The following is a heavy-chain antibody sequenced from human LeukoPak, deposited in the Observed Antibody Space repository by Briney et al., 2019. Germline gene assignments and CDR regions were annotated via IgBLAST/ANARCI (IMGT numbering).Heavy chain of an antibody. J-gene: IGHJ4*02. CDR2: ISGSGGST. Sequence: GGSLRLSCAASGFSFSIYGMNWVRQAPGKGLEWVSGISGSGGSTKYADSVKGRFAISRDNSKNTLYLQMNSLRPEDTAVYYCAKRGSDGDYVFDYWGQGTLVTVSS. D-gene: IGHD4-17*01. V-gene: IGHV3-23*01. CDR3: AKRGSDGDYVFDY. CDR1: GFSFSIYG.